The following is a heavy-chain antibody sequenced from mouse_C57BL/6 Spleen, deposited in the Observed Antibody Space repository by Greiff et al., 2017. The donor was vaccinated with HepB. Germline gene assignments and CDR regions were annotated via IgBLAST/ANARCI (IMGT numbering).Heavy chain of an antibody. CDR2: INPNNGGT. CDR1: GYTFTDYN. D-gene: IGHD2-5*01. J-gene: IGHJ4*01. Sequence: VQLKESGPELVKPGASVKIPCKASGYTFTDYNMDWVKQSHGKSLEWIGDINPNNGGTIYNQKFKGKATLTVDKSSSTAYMELRSLTSEDTAVYYCARRGDSNYDYAMDYWGQGTSVTVSS. V-gene: IGHV1-18*01. CDR3: ARRGDSNYDYAMDY.